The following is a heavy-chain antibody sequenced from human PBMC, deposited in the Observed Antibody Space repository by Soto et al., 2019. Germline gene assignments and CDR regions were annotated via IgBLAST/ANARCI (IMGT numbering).Heavy chain of an antibody. V-gene: IGHV4-34*01. CDR1: GGSFSGYY. J-gene: IGHJ5*02. D-gene: IGHD2-15*01. Sequence: ETLSLTCAVYGGSFSGYYWSWIRQPPGKGLEWIGEINHSGSTNYNPSLKSRVTISVDTSKNQFSLKLSSVTAADTAVYYCARGWSPCSGGSCHSNWFDPWGQGTLVTVSS. CDR2: INHSGST. CDR3: ARGWSPCSGGSCHSNWFDP.